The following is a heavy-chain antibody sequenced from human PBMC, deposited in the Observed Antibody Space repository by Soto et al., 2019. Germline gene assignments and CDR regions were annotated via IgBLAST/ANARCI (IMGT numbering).Heavy chain of an antibody. CDR3: ATLLGFSYGGSWYGHVADY. Sequence: EVHLLESGGDSVQRGGSLRVSCAGSGFTFSSRAMSWVRQAPGKGLEWVSGIDGGGGSTNYADSVKGRFTISRDNSKSTLYLQMNSLRAEDTAVYYCATLLGFSYGGSWYGHVADYWGQGTLVTVSS. CDR1: GFTFSSRA. J-gene: IGHJ4*02. CDR2: IDGGGGST. V-gene: IGHV3-23*01. D-gene: IGHD2-15*01.